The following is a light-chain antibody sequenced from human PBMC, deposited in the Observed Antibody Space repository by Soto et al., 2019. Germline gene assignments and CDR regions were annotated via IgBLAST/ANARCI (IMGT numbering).Light chain of an antibody. CDR1: QSISNY. V-gene: IGKV1-39*01. CDR2: AAS. CDR3: QQSYSSSWT. Sequence: DIQMSRSPSSLSASVGDRVTITCRASQSISNYLNWYQQKPGKAPNLPIYAASSLQSGVPSRFSGSGSGTDFTLTISSLQREDFATYFCQQSYSSSWTFGQGTKVDIK. J-gene: IGKJ1*01.